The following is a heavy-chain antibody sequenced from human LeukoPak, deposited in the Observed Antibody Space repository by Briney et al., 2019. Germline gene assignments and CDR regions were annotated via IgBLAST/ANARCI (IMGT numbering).Heavy chain of an antibody. Sequence: SVKVSCKAFGYTFTSYGISWVRQAPGQGLGWMGWITAYNGNRNYAQKFQDRVTMTTDTSPSTAYMELRSLRSDDTAVYYCARGGATTAIDYWGQGTLVTVSS. V-gene: IGHV1-18*01. J-gene: IGHJ4*02. D-gene: IGHD4/OR15-4a*01. CDR2: ITAYNGNR. CDR3: ARGGATTAIDY. CDR1: GYTFTSYG.